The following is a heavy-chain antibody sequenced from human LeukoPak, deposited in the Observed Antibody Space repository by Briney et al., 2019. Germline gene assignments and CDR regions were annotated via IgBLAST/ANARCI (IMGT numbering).Heavy chain of an antibody. D-gene: IGHD3-10*01. CDR2: INHSGST. Sequence: SETLSLTCAVYGVSFSGYYWSWIRQPPGKGLEWIGEINHSGSTNYNPSLKSRVTISVDTSKNQFSLKLSSVTAADTAVYYCARPETMVRGVIWYFDLCGRGTLVTVSS. J-gene: IGHJ2*01. CDR3: ARPETMVRGVIWYFDL. V-gene: IGHV4-34*01. CDR1: GVSFSGYY.